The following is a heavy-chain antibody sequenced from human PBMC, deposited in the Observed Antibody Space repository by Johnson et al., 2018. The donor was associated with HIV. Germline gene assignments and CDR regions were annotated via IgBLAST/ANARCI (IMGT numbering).Heavy chain of an antibody. CDR1: GFTFSSYA. Sequence: QVQLVESGGGVVQPGRSLRLSCAASGFTFSSYAMHWVRQAPGKGLEWMAVISFDGSNKYYADSVKGRFTISRDNSKNTLYLQMNSLRAEDTAVYYCAKDRVVTNDAFDIWGQGTMVTASS. J-gene: IGHJ3*02. D-gene: IGHD2-21*02. CDR2: ISFDGSNK. V-gene: IGHV3-30-3*01. CDR3: AKDRVVTNDAFDI.